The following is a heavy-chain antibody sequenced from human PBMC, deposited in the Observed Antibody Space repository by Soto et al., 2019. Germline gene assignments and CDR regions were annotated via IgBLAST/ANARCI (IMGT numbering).Heavy chain of an antibody. J-gene: IGHJ5*02. V-gene: IGHV4-4*02. CDR3: ARGAGTVGGWFDP. Sequence: QVQLQESGPGLVKPSGTLSLTCAVSGGSISSSNWWSWVRQPPGKGLEWIGEIYHSGSTNYNPSLKARFPISGEKAKNQFSRRLGSGPGADTAVYYGARGAGTVGGWFDPGGQGPLFTVSS. CDR1: GGSISSSNW. D-gene: IGHD3-10*01. CDR2: IYHSGST.